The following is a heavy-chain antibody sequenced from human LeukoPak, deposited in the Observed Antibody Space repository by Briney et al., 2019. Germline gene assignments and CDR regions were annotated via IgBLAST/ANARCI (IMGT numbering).Heavy chain of an antibody. CDR2: IYYSGST. CDR3: ARVPSHGQGWFDP. Sequence: KPSETLSLTRTVSGGSISSYYWSWIRQPPGKGLEWIGYIYYSGSTNYNPSLKSRVTISVDASKNQFSLKLSSVTAADTAVYYCARVPSHGQGWFDPWGQGTLVTVSS. V-gene: IGHV4-59*01. J-gene: IGHJ5*02. CDR1: GGSISSYY.